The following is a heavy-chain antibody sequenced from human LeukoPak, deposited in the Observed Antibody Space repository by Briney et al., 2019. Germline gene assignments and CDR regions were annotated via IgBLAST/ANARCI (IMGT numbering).Heavy chain of an antibody. V-gene: IGHV3-33*06. J-gene: IGHJ4*02. CDR1: GFTFSSYG. Sequence: GESLRLSCAASGFTFSSYGMHWVRQAPGKGLEWVAVIWYDGSNKYYADSVKGRFTISRDNSKNTLYLQMNSLRAEDTAVYYCAKDLGDYSNYGPDYWGQGTLVTVSS. CDR2: IWYDGSNK. CDR3: AKDLGDYSNYGPDY. D-gene: IGHD4-11*01.